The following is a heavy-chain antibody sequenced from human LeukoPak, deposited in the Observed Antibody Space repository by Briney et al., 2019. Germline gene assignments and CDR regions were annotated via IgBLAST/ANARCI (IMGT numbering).Heavy chain of an antibody. D-gene: IGHD4-17*01. J-gene: IGHJ4*02. V-gene: IGHV4-59*08. CDR2: IFYRGST. Sequence: PSETLSLTCTVSGGSISSYYWSCLRQPPANALSCIGYIFYRGSTNYNPSLKSRVTISIDTSKNQFSLKLSSVTAAGTAVYYCARRGADDYGDYGFDYWGQGTLVTVSS. CDR1: GGSISSYY. CDR3: ARRGADDYGDYGFDY.